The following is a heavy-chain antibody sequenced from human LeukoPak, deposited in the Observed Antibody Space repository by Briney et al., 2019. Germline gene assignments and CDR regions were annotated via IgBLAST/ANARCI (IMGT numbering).Heavy chain of an antibody. J-gene: IGHJ4*02. D-gene: IGHD5-18*01. Sequence: SETLSLTYTVSGGSISSYYWSWIRQPAGKGLEWIGRLYTSGSTNYNPSLKSRVTMSVDTSKNQFSLKLSSVTAADTAVYYCARTTPMSTIDYWGQGTLVTVSS. CDR2: LYTSGST. CDR1: GGSISSYY. V-gene: IGHV4-4*07. CDR3: ARTTPMSTIDY.